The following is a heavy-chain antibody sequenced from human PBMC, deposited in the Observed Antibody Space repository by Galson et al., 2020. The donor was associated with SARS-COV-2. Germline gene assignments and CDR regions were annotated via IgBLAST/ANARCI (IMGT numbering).Heavy chain of an antibody. V-gene: IGHV4-39*07. CDR1: GGSISSSNYY. J-gene: IGHJ4*02. CDR2: IYYSGST. D-gene: IGHD6-6*01. Sequence: SKTLSLTCTVSGGSISSSNYYWGWIRQPPGKGLEWIGSIYYSGSTYYNPSLKSRVTISVDTSKNQFSLKLSSMTAAGTAVYYCARDRYSSSDFDYWGQGTLVTVSS. CDR3: ARDRYSSSDFDY.